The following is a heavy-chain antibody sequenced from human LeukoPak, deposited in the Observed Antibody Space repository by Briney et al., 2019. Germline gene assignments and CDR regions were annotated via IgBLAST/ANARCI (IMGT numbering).Heavy chain of an antibody. J-gene: IGHJ1*01. CDR3: AREFSWSGRDI. Sequence: PGGSLRLSCVASEFTHKYMSWVRQAPGKGLEWVANIRQDGSDKNYVDSVKGRFTISRDNTKNSVYLEMNSLKVEGTAVYYCAREFSWSGRDIWGQGTLVTVSS. V-gene: IGHV3-7*05. CDR2: IRQDGSDK. D-gene: IGHD1-14*01. CDR1: EFTHKY.